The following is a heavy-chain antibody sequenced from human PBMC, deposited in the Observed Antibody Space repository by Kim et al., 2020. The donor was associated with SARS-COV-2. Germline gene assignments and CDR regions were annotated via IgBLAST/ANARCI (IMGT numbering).Heavy chain of an antibody. CDR3: ARGWGYYDSSGYRN. D-gene: IGHD3-22*01. V-gene: IGHV4-34*01. J-gene: IGHJ4*02. Sequence: TPSLKSRVTISVDTSKNQFSLKLSSVTAADTAVYYCARGWGYYDSSGYRNWGQGTLVTVSS.